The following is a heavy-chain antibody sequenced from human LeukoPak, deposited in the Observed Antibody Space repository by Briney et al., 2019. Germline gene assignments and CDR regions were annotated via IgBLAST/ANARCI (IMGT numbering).Heavy chain of an antibody. Sequence: SETLSLTCTVSGGSISSHYWSWIRQPPGKGLEWIGYIYYSGSTNYNPSLKSRVTISVDTSKSQFSLKLSSVTAADTAVYYCARDGVITPFDYWGQGTLVTVSS. CDR1: GGSISSHY. CDR2: IYYSGST. J-gene: IGHJ4*02. CDR3: ARDGVITPFDY. D-gene: IGHD3-22*01. V-gene: IGHV4-59*11.